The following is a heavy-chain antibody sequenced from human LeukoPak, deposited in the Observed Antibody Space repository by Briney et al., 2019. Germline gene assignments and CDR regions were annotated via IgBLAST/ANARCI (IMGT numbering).Heavy chain of an antibody. D-gene: IGHD5-24*01. CDR2: IKQDGSEK. J-gene: IGHJ4*02. V-gene: IGHV3-7*03. CDR1: GFTFSSYW. CDR3: VARDGGYGDY. Sequence: GGSLRLSCAASGFTFSSYWMSWVRQAPGKGLEWVATIKQDGSEKYYVGSVKGRFTISRDNAKNSLYLQMDNLRAEDTAVYYCVARDGGYGDYWGQGTLVTVSS.